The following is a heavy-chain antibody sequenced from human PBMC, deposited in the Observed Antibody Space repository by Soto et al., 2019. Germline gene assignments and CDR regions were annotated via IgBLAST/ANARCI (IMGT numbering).Heavy chain of an antibody. CDR2: ISGSGGRV. D-gene: IGHD3-22*01. V-gene: IGHV3-23*01. CDR1: GFTFRSYA. J-gene: IGHJ3*02. CDR3: AMTRLYDTGTNDYHRDALDI. Sequence: PGGSLSLSWSASGFTFRSYAMNWVRQAPGKGLEWVSGISGSGGRVYSADSVKGRFTISRDNSRNTLYLQMNSLRAEDTAIYYCAMTRLYDTGTNDYHRDALDIWGQGKQVTASS.